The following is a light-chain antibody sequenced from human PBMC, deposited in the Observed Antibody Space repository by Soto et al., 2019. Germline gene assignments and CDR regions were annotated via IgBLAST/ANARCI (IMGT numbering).Light chain of an antibody. V-gene: IGLV2-14*01. J-gene: IGLJ2*01. CDR1: SSDVGGYNY. CDR2: EVS. CDR3: SSYTSSSTLGV. Sequence: QSAVTQPACVSGSPGQSITISCTGTSSDVGGYNYVSWYQQHPGKAPKLMIYEVSNRPSGVSNRFSGSKSGNTASLTISGLQAEDEADYYCSSYTSSSTLGVFGGGTKLTVL.